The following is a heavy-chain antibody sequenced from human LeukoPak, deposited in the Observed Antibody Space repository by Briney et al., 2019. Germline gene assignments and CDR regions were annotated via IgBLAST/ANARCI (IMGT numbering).Heavy chain of an antibody. CDR2: IYYSGST. CDR3: ASAVEYYDFWSGYLKYFQH. CDR1: GGSISSGGYY. V-gene: IGHV4-31*03. D-gene: IGHD3-3*01. J-gene: IGHJ1*01. Sequence: SETLSLTCTVSGGSISSGGYYWSWIRQHPGKGLEWIGYIYYSGSTYYNPSLKSRVTISVDTSKNQSSLKLSSVTAADTAVYYCASAVEYYDFWSGYLKYFQHWGQGTLVTVSS.